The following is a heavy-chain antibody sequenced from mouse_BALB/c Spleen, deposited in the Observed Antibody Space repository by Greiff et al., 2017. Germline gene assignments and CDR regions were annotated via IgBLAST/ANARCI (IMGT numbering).Heavy chain of an antibody. CDR3: ARSTTVVDWFAY. J-gene: IGHJ3*01. D-gene: IGHD1-1*01. CDR1: GFTFSSFG. V-gene: IGHV5-17*02. Sequence: EVQLVESGGGLVQPGGSRKLSCAASGFTFSSFGMHWVRQAPEKGLEWVAYISSGSSTIYYADTVKGRFTISRDNPKNTLFLQMPSLRSEDTAMYYCARSTTVVDWFAYWGQGTLVTVSA. CDR2: ISSGSSTI.